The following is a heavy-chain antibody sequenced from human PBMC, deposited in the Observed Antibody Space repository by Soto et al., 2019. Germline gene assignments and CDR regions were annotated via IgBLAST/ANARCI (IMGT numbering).Heavy chain of an antibody. CDR3: AREIMPAAGTGHNWFAP. D-gene: IGHD6-13*01. Sequence: QVQLQESGPGLVKPSQTLSLTCTVSGGSISSGGYYWSWIRQHPGKCLEWIGYIYYSGSTYYNQSLKSRGTITVDTVKNQFTLKLSSVTAADTPVYAWAREIMPAAGTGHNWFAPWGQGTLVTISS. V-gene: IGHV4-31*03. CDR2: IYYSGST. CDR1: GGSISSGGYY. J-gene: IGHJ5*02.